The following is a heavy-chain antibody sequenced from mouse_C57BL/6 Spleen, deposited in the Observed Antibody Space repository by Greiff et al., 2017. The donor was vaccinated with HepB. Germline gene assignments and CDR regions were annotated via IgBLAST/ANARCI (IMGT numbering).Heavy chain of an antibody. V-gene: IGHV1-52*01. J-gene: IGHJ2*01. CDR2: IDPSDSET. CDR1: GYTFTSYW. CDR3: ARQDYSNYFDY. D-gene: IGHD2-5*01. Sequence: QVQLQQPGAELVRPGSSVKLSCKASGYTFTSYWMHWVKQRPIQGLEWIGNIDPSDSETHYNQKFKDKATLTVDKSSSTAYMPLSSLTSEDSAVYYCARQDYSNYFDYWGQGTTLTVSS.